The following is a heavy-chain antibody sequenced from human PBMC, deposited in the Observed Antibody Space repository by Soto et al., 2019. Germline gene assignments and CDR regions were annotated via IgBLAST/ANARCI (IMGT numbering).Heavy chain of an antibody. CDR2: INPKSGGT. D-gene: IGHD2-8*01. V-gene: IGHV1-2*04. CDR3: ARGDSTDCSNGVCSFFYNHDMDV. CDR1: GDSFTDYH. Sequence: GASVKVSCKASGDSFTDYHIHCVRRAPGQVLEWLGRINPKSGGTSTAQKFQGWVTMTTDTSISTASMELTRLTSDDTAIYYCARGDSTDCSNGVCSFFYNHDMDVWGQGTTVTVSS. J-gene: IGHJ6*02.